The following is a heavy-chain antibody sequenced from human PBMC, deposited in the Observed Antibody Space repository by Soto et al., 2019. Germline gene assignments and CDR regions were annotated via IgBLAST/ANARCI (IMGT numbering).Heavy chain of an antibody. D-gene: IGHD3-22*01. CDR1: GYSFTTYW. V-gene: IGHV5-51*01. CDR3: ARDSKADDSSGYYSGAFDI. J-gene: IGHJ3*02. Sequence: GESLKISCKGSGYSFTTYWIGWVRQMPGKGLEWMGRIYPGDSDTRYSPSFQGQVTISADKSISTAYLQWSSLKASDTAVYYCARDSKADDSSGYYSGAFDIWGQGTMVTVSS. CDR2: IYPGDSDT.